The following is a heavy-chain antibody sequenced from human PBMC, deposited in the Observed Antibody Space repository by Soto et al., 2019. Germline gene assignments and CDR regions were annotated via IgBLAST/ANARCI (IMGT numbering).Heavy chain of an antibody. CDR1: GFTFSSYA. V-gene: IGHV3-30-3*01. Sequence: QVQLVESGGGVVQPGRSLRLSCAASGFTFSSYAMHWVRQAPGKGLEWVAVISYDGNNKYYADSVKGRFTISRDNSKNTLYLQMNSLRAEDTAVYYCARDPKQLVRVFDYWGQGTLVTVSS. CDR2: ISYDGNNK. D-gene: IGHD6-6*01. J-gene: IGHJ4*02. CDR3: ARDPKQLVRVFDY.